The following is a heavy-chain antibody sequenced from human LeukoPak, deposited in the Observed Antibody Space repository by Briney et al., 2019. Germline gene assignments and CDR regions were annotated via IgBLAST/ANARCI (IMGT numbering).Heavy chain of an antibody. Sequence: GGSLRLSCAASGFTVSSNYMSWVRQAPGKGLEWVSVIYSGGGTYYADSVKGRFTISRDNSKNTLYLQMNSLRAEDTAVYYCARDGMGAIFDYWGQGALVTVSS. J-gene: IGHJ4*02. CDR3: ARDGMGAIFDY. D-gene: IGHD1-26*01. V-gene: IGHV3-53*01. CDR2: IYSGGGT. CDR1: GFTVSSNY.